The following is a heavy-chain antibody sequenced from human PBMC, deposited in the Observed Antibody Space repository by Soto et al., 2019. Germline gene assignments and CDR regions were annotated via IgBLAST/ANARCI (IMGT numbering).Heavy chain of an antibody. D-gene: IGHD3-22*01. CDR2: INYSGST. CDR3: ARKGRYYDSSATDFDY. V-gene: IGHV4-59*12. Sequence: SETLSLTCTVSGGSISSYYWSWIRQPPGKGLEWIGYINYSGSTNYNPSLKSRVTISVDTSKNQFSLKLSSVTAADTAVYYCARKGRYYDSSATDFDYWGQGTLVTVSS. J-gene: IGHJ4*02. CDR1: GGSISSYY.